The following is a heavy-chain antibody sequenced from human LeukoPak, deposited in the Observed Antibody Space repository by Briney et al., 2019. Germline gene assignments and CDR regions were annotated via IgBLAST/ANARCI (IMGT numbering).Heavy chain of an antibody. J-gene: IGHJ4*02. D-gene: IGHD3-10*01. CDR3: ARIMGGYYGSGSYYPPPFFDY. V-gene: IGHV3-21*01. CDR2: ISSTSSYI. CDR1: GFAFSSYS. Sequence: GGSLRLSCAASGFAFSSYSMNWVRQAPGKGLEWVSSISSTSSYIYYADSVKGRFTISRDNAKNSLYLQMNSMRAEDTAVYYCARIMGGYYGSGSYYPPPFFDYWGQGTLVTVSS.